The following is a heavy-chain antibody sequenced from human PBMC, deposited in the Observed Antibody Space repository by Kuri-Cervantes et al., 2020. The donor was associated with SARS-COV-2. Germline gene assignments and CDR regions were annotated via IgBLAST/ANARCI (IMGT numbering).Heavy chain of an antibody. J-gene: IGHJ5*02. D-gene: IGHD3-10*01. CDR3: ARGSGILWFGELSRGWFDP. V-gene: IGHV4-34*01. CDR1: GGSLSGYY. Sequence: SETLSLTCAVYGGSLSGYYWSWIRQPPGKGLEWIGEINHSGSTNYNPSLKSRVTISVDTSKNQFSLKLSSVTAADTAVYYCARGSGILWFGELSRGWFDPWGQGTLVTVSS. CDR2: INHSGST.